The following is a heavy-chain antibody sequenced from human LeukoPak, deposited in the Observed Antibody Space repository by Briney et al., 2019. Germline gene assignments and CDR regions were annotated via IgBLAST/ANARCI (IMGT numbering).Heavy chain of an antibody. J-gene: IGHJ4*02. Sequence: GGSLRLSCAASGFTFSSYGMSWVRQAPGMGLKWVSVISDSGGSTYYADSVKGRFTISRDNSKNTLYLQMNGLRVEDTAVYYCAGHSSGSYWGQGTLVTVSS. CDR2: ISDSGGST. V-gene: IGHV3-23*01. D-gene: IGHD6-19*01. CDR1: GFTFSSYG. CDR3: AGHSSGSY.